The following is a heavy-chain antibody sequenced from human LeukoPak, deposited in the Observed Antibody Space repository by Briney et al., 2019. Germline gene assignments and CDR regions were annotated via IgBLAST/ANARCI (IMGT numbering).Heavy chain of an antibody. CDR1: GYSISSGYY. V-gene: IGHV4-38-2*02. CDR3: ARSYYYDSSGYDY. CDR2: IYYSGST. D-gene: IGHD3-22*01. Sequence: SETLSLTCSVSGYSISSGYYWAWIRQPPGKGLEWIGYIYYSGSTNYNPSLKSRVTISVDTSKNQFSLKLSSVTAADTAVYYCARSYYYDSSGYDYWGQGTLVTVSS. J-gene: IGHJ4*02.